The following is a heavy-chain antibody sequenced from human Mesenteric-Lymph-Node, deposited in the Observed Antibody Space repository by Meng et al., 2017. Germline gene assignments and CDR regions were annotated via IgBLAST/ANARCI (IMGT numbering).Heavy chain of an antibody. J-gene: IGHJ4*02. Sequence: QVQLGQSGSEVKKPGASVKVSCKASGYSFSSYPMHWVRQAPGQRLEWMGWINAGNGDTRYPQRFQDRVSLTRDTSATTVYMDLSSLTSEDTAIYYCARERSSSGEDHWGQGTLVTVSS. D-gene: IGHD2-15*01. V-gene: IGHV1-3*01. CDR3: ARERSSSGEDH. CDR2: INAGNGDT. CDR1: GYSFSSYP.